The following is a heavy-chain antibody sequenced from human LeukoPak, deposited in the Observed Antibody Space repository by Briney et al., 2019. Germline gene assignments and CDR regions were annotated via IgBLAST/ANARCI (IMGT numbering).Heavy chain of an antibody. D-gene: IGHD6-13*01. Sequence: GGSLRLSCAASGFTFSSFWMSWVRQAPGKGLEWVATIKQDGSEKYYVDSVKGRFTISRDNAKNSLYLQMNSLRAEDTAVYYCARAPAAGFVRFDYWGQGTLVTVSS. CDR3: ARAPAAGFVRFDY. CDR2: IKQDGSEK. V-gene: IGHV3-7*02. J-gene: IGHJ4*02. CDR1: GFTFSSFW.